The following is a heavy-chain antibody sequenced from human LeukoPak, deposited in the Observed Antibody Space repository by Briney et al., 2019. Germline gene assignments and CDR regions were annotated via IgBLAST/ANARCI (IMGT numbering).Heavy chain of an antibody. Sequence: SVKVSCKASGGTFSSYAISWVRQAPGQGLEWMGGIIPIFGTANYAQKFQGRVTITADKSTSTAYMELSSLRSEDTAVYYCARVGYSSSWYYWFDPWAREPWSPSPQ. J-gene: IGHJ5*02. CDR3: ARVGYSSSWYYWFDP. CDR1: GGTFSSYA. CDR2: IIPIFGTA. V-gene: IGHV1-69*06. D-gene: IGHD6-13*01.